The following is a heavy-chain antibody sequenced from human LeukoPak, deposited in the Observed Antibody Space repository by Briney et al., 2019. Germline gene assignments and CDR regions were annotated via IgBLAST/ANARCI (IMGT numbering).Heavy chain of an antibody. CDR3: AKSNSWYVYYFDY. J-gene: IGHJ4*02. D-gene: IGHD6-13*01. V-gene: IGHV3-23*01. CDR2: ISGSGGST. CDR1: GFTFSSYA. Sequence: GGSLRLPCAASGFTFSSYAMSWVRQAPGKGLEWVSAISGSGGSTYYADSVKGRFTICRDNSKNTLYLQMNSLRAEDTAVYYCAKSNSWYVYYFDYWGQGTLVTVSS.